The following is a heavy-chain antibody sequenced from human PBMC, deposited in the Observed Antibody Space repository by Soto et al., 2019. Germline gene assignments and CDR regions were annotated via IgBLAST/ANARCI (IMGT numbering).Heavy chain of an antibody. V-gene: IGHV4-59*01. CDR3: ARAGSSYATGWFDP. Sequence: SETLSLTCTVSGDPMSRYYWSWIRQPPGKGLEWIGSIFYSGSTNYNASLKSRLTISVDTSKNQFSLKLSSVTAADTAFYYCARAGSSYATGWFDPWGQGTLVTVSS. CDR1: GDPMSRYY. D-gene: IGHD2-2*01. CDR2: IFYSGST. J-gene: IGHJ5*02.